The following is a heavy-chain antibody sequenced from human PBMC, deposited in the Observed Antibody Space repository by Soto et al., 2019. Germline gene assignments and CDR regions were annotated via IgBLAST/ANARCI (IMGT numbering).Heavy chain of an antibody. CDR3: ASGDGYNHLFYGMDV. CDR2: IIPILGIA. Sequence: QVQLVQSGAEVKKPGSSVKVSCKASGGTFSSYTISWVRQAPGQGLEWMGRIIPILGIANYAQKFQGRVTITADKSTSKAYMELSSLRSADTAVYYCASGDGYNHLFYGMDVWGQGTTVTVSS. V-gene: IGHV1-69*02. J-gene: IGHJ6*02. D-gene: IGHD5-12*01. CDR1: GGTFSSYT.